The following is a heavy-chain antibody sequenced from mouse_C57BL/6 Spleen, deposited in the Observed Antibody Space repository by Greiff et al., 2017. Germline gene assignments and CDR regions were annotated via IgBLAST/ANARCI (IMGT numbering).Heavy chain of an antibody. D-gene: IGHD2-13*01. J-gene: IGHJ1*03. CDR2: IYPGDGDT. V-gene: IGHV1-82*01. CDR1: GYAFSSSW. CDR3: ARGGTTWYFDV. Sequence: QVQLQQSGPELVKPGASVKISCKASGYAFSSSWMNWVKQRPGKGLEWIGRIYPGDGDTNYNGKFKGKATLTADKSSSTAYMQLSSLTSEDSAVYCCARGGTTWYFDVWGTGTTVTVSS.